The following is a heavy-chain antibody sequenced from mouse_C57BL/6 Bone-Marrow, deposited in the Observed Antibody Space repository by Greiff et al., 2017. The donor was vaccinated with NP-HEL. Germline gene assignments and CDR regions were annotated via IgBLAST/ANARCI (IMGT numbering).Heavy chain of an antibody. CDR2: ISRGSSTI. Sequence: DVKLVESGGGLVKPGGSLKLSCAASGFTFSDYGMHWVRQAPEKGLEWVAYISRGSSTIYYADTVKGRFTISRDNAKNTLFLQMTSLRSEDTAMYYCARLYSMDYWGQGTSVTVSS. J-gene: IGHJ4*01. CDR3: ARLYSMDY. CDR1: GFTFSDYG. D-gene: IGHD2-1*01. V-gene: IGHV5-17*01.